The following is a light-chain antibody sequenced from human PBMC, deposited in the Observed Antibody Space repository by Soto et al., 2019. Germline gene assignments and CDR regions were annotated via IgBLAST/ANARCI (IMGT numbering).Light chain of an antibody. J-gene: IGLJ3*02. CDR3: CSYADTSSLAV. Sequence: QSALTQPASVSGSPGQSITISCTGSSSDVGSYNLVSWYQRRPGRAPQLIIYEVSKRPSGVSTRFSGSKSGNTASLTISGLQAEDEADYYCCSYADTSSLAVFGGGTKVTVL. CDR1: SSDVGSYNL. V-gene: IGLV2-23*02. CDR2: EVS.